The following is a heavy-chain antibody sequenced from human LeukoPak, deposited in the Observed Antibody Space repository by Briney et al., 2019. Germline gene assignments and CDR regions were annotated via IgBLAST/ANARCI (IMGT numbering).Heavy chain of an antibody. D-gene: IGHD6-6*01. V-gene: IGHV4-61*02. J-gene: IGHJ5*02. Sequence: MASETLSLTCTVSGGSISSSSYYWGWIRRPPGKGLEWIGRIYTSGSTNYNPSLKSRVTISVDTSKNQFSLKLSSVTAADTAVYYCARGSSSSYRSIGGPWGQGTLVTVSS. CDR1: GGSISSSSYY. CDR3: ARGSSSSYRSIGGP. CDR2: IYTSGST.